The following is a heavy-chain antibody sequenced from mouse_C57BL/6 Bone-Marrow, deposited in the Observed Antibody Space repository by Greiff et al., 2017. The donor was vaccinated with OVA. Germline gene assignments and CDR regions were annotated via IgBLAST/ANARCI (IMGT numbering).Heavy chain of an antibody. V-gene: IGHV5-2*01. Sequence: EVQVVESGGGLVQPGESLKLSCESNEYEFPSHDMSWVRKTPEKRLELVAAINSDGGSTYYPDIMERRFIISRDNTKKTLYLQMSILRSEDTAFYYCARHEGVSSGPYYFDYWGKGTTLTVSS. CDR1: EYEFPSHD. D-gene: IGHD3-2*02. CDR2: INSDGGST. J-gene: IGHJ2*01. CDR3: ARHEGVSSGPYYFDY.